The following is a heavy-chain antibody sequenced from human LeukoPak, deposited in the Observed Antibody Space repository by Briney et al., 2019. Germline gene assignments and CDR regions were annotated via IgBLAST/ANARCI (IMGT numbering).Heavy chain of an antibody. CDR3: VRDGEDSSGYYPY. CDR1: GFTVSSYY. Sequence: GGSLRLSCAASGFTVSSYYMTWVRQAPGKGLEWVSILYSGGSIYYADSVKGRFTISRHNSKNTLYLQMHSLRPEDTAVYYCVRDGEDSSGYYPYWGQGTLVTVSS. D-gene: IGHD3-22*01. CDR2: LYSGGSI. J-gene: IGHJ4*02. V-gene: IGHV3-53*04.